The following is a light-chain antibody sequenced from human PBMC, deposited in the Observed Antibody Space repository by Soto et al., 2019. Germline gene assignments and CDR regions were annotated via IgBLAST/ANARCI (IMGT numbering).Light chain of an antibody. CDR1: NSNIGSNT. Sequence: QSVLTQPPSASGTPGQRVTISCSGSNSNIGSNTVNWYQQLPGTAPKLLIYYDNLRPSGVPDRISGSKSGTSASLAISGLQSADDADYYCAAWDESLNGRVFGTGTKLTVL. CDR2: YDN. V-gene: IGLV1-44*01. J-gene: IGLJ1*01. CDR3: AAWDESLNGRV.